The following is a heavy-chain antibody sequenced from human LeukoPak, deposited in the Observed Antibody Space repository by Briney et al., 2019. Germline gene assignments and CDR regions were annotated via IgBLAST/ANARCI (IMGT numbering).Heavy chain of an antibody. V-gene: IGHV1-69*04. CDR2: IIPILGIA. Sequence: ASVKVSCKASGGTFSSYAISWVRQAPGQGLEWMGRIIPILGIANYAQEFQGRVTITADKSTSTAYMELSSLRSEDTAVYYCARDAPYDSSGYYWVYWGQGTLVTVSS. D-gene: IGHD3-22*01. CDR1: GGTFSSYA. J-gene: IGHJ4*02. CDR3: ARDAPYDSSGYYWVY.